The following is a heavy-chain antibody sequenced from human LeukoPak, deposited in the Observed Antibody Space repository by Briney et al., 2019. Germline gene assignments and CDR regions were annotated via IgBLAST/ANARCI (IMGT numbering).Heavy chain of an antibody. CDR3: AKARYSSSWYDDY. Sequence: GGSLRLSCAASGFTFSSYAMSWVRQAPGKGLEWVSGISGSGDSTYHADFVKGRFTISRDNSKNTLYLQMNSLRAEDTAVYYCAKARYSSSWYDDYWGQGTLVTVSS. CDR1: GFTFSSYA. D-gene: IGHD6-13*01. V-gene: IGHV3-23*01. CDR2: ISGSGDST. J-gene: IGHJ4*02.